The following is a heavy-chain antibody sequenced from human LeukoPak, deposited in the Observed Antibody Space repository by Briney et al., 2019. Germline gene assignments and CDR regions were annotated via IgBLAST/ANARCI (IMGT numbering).Heavy chain of an antibody. CDR3: ARSNNYDPLL. CDR1: GYTFTGYY. D-gene: IGHD3-3*01. CDR2: INPIGGST. Sequence: GASVKVSCKASGYTFTGYYMHWVRQAPGQGLEWMGIINPIGGSTSYAHKFQGRATMTRDTSTSTVYMELSSLRSDDTAVYFCARSNNYDPLLWGQGTLVTVSS. J-gene: IGHJ4*02. V-gene: IGHV1-46*01.